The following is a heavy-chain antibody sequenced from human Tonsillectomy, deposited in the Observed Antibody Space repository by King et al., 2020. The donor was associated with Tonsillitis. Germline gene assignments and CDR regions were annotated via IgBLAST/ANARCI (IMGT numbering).Heavy chain of an antibody. CDR2: ISWNSGSI. D-gene: IGHD3-22*01. CDR3: AKDSAPHYYDSSGYYN. V-gene: IGHV3-9*01. CDR1: GFTFDDYA. J-gene: IGHJ4*02. Sequence: EVQLVQSGGGLVQPGRSLRFSCAASGFTFDDYAMHWVRQAPGKGLEWVSGISWNSGSIGYADSVKGRFTISRDNAKNSLYLQMNSLRAEDTALYYCAKDSAPHYYDSSGYYNWGQGTLVTVSS.